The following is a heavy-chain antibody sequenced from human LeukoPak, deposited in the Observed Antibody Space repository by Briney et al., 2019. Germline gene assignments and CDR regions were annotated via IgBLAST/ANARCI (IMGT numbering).Heavy chain of an antibody. CDR2: ISWNSGSI. J-gene: IGHJ4*02. CDR3: AKDSIAAHYYFDY. V-gene: IGHV3-9*01. Sequence: PGRSLRLSCAASGFTFDDYAMHWVRQAPGKGLEWVSGISWNSGSIGYADSVKGRFTISRDNSKNTLYLQMNSLRAEDTAVYYCAKDSIAAHYYFDYWGQGTLVTVSS. CDR1: GFTFDDYA. D-gene: IGHD6-6*01.